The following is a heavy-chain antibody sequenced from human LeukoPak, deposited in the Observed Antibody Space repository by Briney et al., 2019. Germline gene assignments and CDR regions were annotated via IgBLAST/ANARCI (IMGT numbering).Heavy chain of an antibody. V-gene: IGHV4-59*01. J-gene: IGHJ4*02. CDR2: INYSGST. Sequence: PSETLSLTCTVSGASIRSYYWNSLRQPPGKGLEWIGYINYSGSTNFNPSLKSRATISMDTSKHHFSLKLSSVTAADTAVYYCARDTRSYDSISYYFFGFSGQGTLVTVSS. CDR3: ARDTRSYDSISYYFFGF. D-gene: IGHD3-22*01. CDR1: GASIRSYY.